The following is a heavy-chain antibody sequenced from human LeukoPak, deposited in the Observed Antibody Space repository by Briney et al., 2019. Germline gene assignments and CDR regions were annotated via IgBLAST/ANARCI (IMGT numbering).Heavy chain of an antibody. CDR2: ISYDGSNK. CDR3: ARDWAVVPAAIQADY. CDR1: RFTFSSYA. V-gene: IGHV3-30*04. J-gene: IGHJ4*02. D-gene: IGHD2-2*01. Sequence: GGSLRLSCAASRFTFSSYAMHWVRQAPGKGLEWVAVISYDGSNKYYADSVKGRFTISRDNSKNTLYLQMNSLRAEDTAVYYSARDWAVVPAAIQADYWGQGTLVTVSS.